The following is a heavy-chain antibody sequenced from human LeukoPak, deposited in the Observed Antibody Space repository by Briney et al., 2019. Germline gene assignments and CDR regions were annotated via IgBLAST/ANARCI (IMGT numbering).Heavy chain of an antibody. CDR3: ARDSSGWYRVFDY. V-gene: IGHV1-69*04. J-gene: IGHJ4*02. CDR2: IIPILGIA. CDR1: GYTFTSYG. Sequence: SVKVSCKASGYTFTSYGISWVRQAPGQGLEWMGRIIPILGIANYAQKFQGRVTITADKSTSTAYMELSSLRSEDTAVYYCARDSSGWYRVFDYWGQGTLVTVSS. D-gene: IGHD6-19*01.